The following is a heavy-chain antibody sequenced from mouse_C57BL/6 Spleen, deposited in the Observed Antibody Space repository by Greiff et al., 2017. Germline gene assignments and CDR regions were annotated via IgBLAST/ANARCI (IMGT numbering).Heavy chain of an antibody. J-gene: IGHJ1*03. D-gene: IGHD1-1*01. V-gene: IGHV5-9*01. CDR2: ISGGGGNT. Sequence: EVQLVESGGGLVKPGGSLKLSCAASGFTFSSYTMSWVRQTPEKRLEWVATISGGGGNTYYPDSVKGRFTISRDNAKNTLYLQMSSLRSEDTALYYCARLTPVGYFEVWGTGTTVTVSS. CDR3: ARLTPVGYFEV. CDR1: GFTFSSYT.